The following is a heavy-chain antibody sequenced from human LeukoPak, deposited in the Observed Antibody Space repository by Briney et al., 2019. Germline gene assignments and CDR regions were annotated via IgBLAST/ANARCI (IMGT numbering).Heavy chain of an antibody. CDR1: GGSISSGGYS. CDR3: AGGRRDSGSYGSFVYYYYYYMDV. CDR2: IYNGGNT. V-gene: IGHV4-30-4*07. Sequence: PSQTLSLTCAVSGGSISSGGYSWSWIRQPPGKGLEWIGYIYNGGNTYYNLSLNSRVTISVDTSKNQFSLRLSSVTAADTAVYYCAGGRRDSGSYGSFVYYYYYYMDVWGKGTTVTVSS. D-gene: IGHD3-10*01. J-gene: IGHJ6*03.